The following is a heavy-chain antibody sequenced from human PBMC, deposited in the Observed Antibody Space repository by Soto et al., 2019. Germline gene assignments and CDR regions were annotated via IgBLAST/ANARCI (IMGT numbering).Heavy chain of an antibody. D-gene: IGHD2-2*01. CDR2: INAGTGNT. V-gene: IGHV1-3*01. CDR3: ARGVENIVVVLDGCGYYGMDV. J-gene: IGHJ6*02. CDR1: GYSFTSFV. Sequence: APVKVSSKASGYSFTSFVIYWLRQAPGQRLEWMAWINAGTGNTKYSQKFQGRVTITSNTSASTAYMELSSLRSEDTAVYFCARGVENIVVVLDGCGYYGMDVWGQGTTVTVSS.